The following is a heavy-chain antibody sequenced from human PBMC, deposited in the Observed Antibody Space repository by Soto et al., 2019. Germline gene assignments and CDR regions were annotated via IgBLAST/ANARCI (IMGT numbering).Heavy chain of an antibody. CDR3: ARGGRATIFHWFDP. J-gene: IGHJ5*02. D-gene: IGHD5-12*01. V-gene: IGHV4-31*03. CDR1: GGSISSGGYY. CDR2: IYYSGST. Sequence: QVQLQESGPGLVKPSQTLSLTCTVSGGSISSGGYYWSWIRQHPGKGLEWIGYIYYSGSTYYNPSLKSRGTISVETSKNQFPLKLSSVTAADTAVYYCARGGRATIFHWFDPWGQGTLVTVSS.